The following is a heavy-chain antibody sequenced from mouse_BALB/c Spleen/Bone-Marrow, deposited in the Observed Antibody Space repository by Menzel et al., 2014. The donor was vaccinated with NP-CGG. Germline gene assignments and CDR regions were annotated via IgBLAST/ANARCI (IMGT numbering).Heavy chain of an antibody. CDR3: ARVGFSFDY. Sequence: VQLQQSGAELVRPGSSVKISCKASGYAFSTYWMNWVKQRPGQGLEWIGQIYPGDGDTNYNGKFKGKATLTADRSSSTASMQLSSLTSEDSAVHFCARVGFSFDYWGQGTTLTVSS. D-gene: IGHD3-1*01. V-gene: IGHV1-80*01. CDR2: IYPGDGDT. CDR1: GYAFSTYW. J-gene: IGHJ2*01.